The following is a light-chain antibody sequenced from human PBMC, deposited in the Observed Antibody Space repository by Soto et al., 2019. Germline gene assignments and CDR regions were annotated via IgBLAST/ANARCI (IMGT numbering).Light chain of an antibody. V-gene: IGKV3-20*01. CDR1: QSLHSNF. J-gene: IGKJ3*01. Sequence: VLTQFPGTLSLSPGERATLSCRASQSLHSNFLVWYQHKPGQAPRLLISSTSRRATGIPDRFSGGGSGTDFNLTISRLDPEDFAVYYCHQSGISPLTFGPGTRVDVK. CDR3: HQSGISPLT. CDR2: STS.